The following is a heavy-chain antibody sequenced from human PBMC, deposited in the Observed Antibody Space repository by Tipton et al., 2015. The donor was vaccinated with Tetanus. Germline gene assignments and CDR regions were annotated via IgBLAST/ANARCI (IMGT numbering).Heavy chain of an antibody. V-gene: IGHV1-2*02. CDR1: GYTFTGYY. CDR2: IDPNSGGT. Sequence: QVQLVQSGAEVKKPGASVKVSCKASGYTFTGYYIYWVRQATGQRLERMGWIDPNSGGTVYAQKFQGRVTMTRDTSISTAYMELRSLRSDDTAVYYCARDRGDYIYYGMDVWGPGTTVPVS. J-gene: IGHJ6*02. CDR3: ARDRGDYIYYGMDV. D-gene: IGHD3-22*01.